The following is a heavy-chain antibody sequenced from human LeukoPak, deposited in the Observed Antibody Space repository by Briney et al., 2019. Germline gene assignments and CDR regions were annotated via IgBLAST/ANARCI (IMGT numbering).Heavy chain of an antibody. CDR1: GFTFSSYG. CDR2: ISYDGSNK. V-gene: IGHV3-30*18. D-gene: IGHD5-18*01. J-gene: IGHJ4*02. Sequence: GGSLRLSCAASGFTFSSYGMHWVRQAPGKGLEWVAVISYDGSNKYYADSVKGRFTISRDNSKNTLYLQMNSLRAEDTAVYYCAKDHLAGYSYGGYYFDYWGQRTLVTVSS. CDR3: AKDHLAGYSYGGYYFDY.